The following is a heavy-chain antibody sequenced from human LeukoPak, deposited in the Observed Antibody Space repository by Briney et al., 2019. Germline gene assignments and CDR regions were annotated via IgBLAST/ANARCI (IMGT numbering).Heavy chain of an antibody. Sequence: GGSLRLSCAVSGLTFRSYWMAWVRQAPGKGLEWVANINEDGSEKYYADSVKGRFTISGDNAKTSLYVQMNSLRAEDTAVYYCARGVFRYSDWGQGTLVTVSS. CDR2: INEDGSEK. V-gene: IGHV3-7*04. CDR3: ARGVFRYSD. D-gene: IGHD3-9*01. CDR1: GLTFRSYW. J-gene: IGHJ4*02.